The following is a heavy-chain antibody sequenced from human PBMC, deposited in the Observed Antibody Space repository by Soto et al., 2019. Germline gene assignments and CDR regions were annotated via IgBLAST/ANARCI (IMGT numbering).Heavy chain of an antibody. CDR1: GFTFSSYA. J-gene: IGHJ4*02. Sequence: GGSLRLSCSASGFTFSSYAMHWVRQAPGKGLEYVSSISINGGSTHYAESVKGRFTISRDNSRNTLYLQMSSLIADDTAVYYCVKGEFYYDSSAYYPFDSWGQGT. CDR2: ISINGGST. D-gene: IGHD3-22*01. CDR3: VKGEFYYDSSAYYPFDS. V-gene: IGHV3-64D*06.